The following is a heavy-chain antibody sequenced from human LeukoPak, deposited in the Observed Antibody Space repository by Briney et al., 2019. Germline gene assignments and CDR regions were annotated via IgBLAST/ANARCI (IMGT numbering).Heavy chain of an antibody. V-gene: IGHV3-21*01. J-gene: IGHJ4*02. Sequence: GGSLRLSCAASGFNFSSYSMNWVRQAPGKGLEWVSSISSSSSYIYYADSVKGRFTIPRDQAKNSLYLQMKRLRAEETAVYYCARVFSGYSSSLDDYWGQGTLVTVSS. D-gene: IGHD6-13*01. CDR3: ARVFSGYSSSLDDY. CDR1: GFNFSSYS. CDR2: ISSSSSYI.